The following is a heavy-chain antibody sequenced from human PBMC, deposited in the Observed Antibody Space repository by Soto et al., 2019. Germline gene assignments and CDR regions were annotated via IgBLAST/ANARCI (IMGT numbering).Heavy chain of an antibody. CDR1: GGSFSGYY. CDR2: INHSGST. CDR3: ARGRKNYYGSGSYYRPFDY. D-gene: IGHD3-10*01. J-gene: IGHJ4*02. V-gene: IGHV4-34*01. Sequence: SGTLSLTCAVYGGSFSGYYWSWIRQPPGKGLEWIGEINHSGSTNYNPSLKSRVTISVDTSKNQFSLKLSSVTAADTAVYYCARGRKNYYGSGSYYRPFDYWGQGTLVTVSS.